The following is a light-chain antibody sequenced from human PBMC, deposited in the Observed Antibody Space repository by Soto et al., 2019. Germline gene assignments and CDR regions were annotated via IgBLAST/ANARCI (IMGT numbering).Light chain of an antibody. CDR2: GAF. J-gene: IGKJ1*01. CDR3: QQYNNWPRT. Sequence: ELVMTQSPATLSVSPGERATLSCRASQSVSSNLAWYQQKPGQAPRLLIYGAFIRATGIPDRYSGSGSGTEFTLTISSLQSEDFAVYYCQQYNNWPRTFGQGTKVDIK. CDR1: QSVSSN. V-gene: IGKV3-15*01.